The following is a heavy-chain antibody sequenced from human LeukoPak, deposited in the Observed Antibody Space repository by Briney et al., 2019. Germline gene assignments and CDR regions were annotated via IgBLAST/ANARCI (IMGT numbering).Heavy chain of an antibody. D-gene: IGHD7-27*01. CDR2: IKRDGTTT. V-gene: IGHV3-74*01. J-gene: IGHJ5*02. Sequence: PGGSLRLSCVASGFTRFTFSDYGMHWVRQAPGKGLVWVSRIKRDGTTTTYADSVKGRFTISRDNAKNTVYLQMNSLRVDDTAVYYCARDKLGNWFDPWGQGTLVTVSS. CDR3: ARDKLGNWFDP. CDR1: GFTRFTFSDYG.